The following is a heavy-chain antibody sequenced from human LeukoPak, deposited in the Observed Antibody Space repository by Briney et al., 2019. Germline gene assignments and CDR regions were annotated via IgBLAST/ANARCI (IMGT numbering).Heavy chain of an antibody. V-gene: IGHV3-21*01. Sequence: GGSLRLSCAASGFTFSSYSMNWVRQAPGKGLELVSSISSSSSYIYYADSVKGRFTISRDNAKNSLYLQMNSLRAEDTAVYYCARLYSSSWHDYWGQGTLVTVSS. CDR2: ISSSSSYI. J-gene: IGHJ4*02. CDR3: ARLYSSSWHDY. D-gene: IGHD6-13*01. CDR1: GFTFSSYS.